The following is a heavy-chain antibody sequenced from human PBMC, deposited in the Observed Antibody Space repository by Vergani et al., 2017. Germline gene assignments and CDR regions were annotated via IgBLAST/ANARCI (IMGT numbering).Heavy chain of an antibody. J-gene: IGHJ4*02. Sequence: QVQLQESGPGLVEPSETLSLTCAVSGYSIRNGYYWGWIRQPPGKGLEWSGSIYHSGSTNYNPSLKRRVTISVDTSKKHFFLKVTSVTAAATADYYCTRQPRSGASGPPSFPTWGQGTSVIVSS. CDR2: IYHSGST. CDR3: TRQPRSGASGPPSFPT. D-gene: IGHD5-12*01. CDR1: GYSIRNGYY. V-gene: IGHV4-38-2*01.